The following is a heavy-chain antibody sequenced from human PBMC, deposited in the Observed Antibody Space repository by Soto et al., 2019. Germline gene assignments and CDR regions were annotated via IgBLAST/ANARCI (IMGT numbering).Heavy chain of an antibody. V-gene: IGHV3-30*03. D-gene: IGHD3-10*01. J-gene: IGHJ4*02. CDR3: ARDSGWPILNFDN. Sequence: GGSLRLSCAASDFDFSSYGIHWVRQDPGKGLEWVAASSYDGRETFYADSAKGRFTVSKEMSKNTAFLQMNALRHEDTAVYFCARDSGWPILNFDNWGQGTPVTVSS. CDR1: DFDFSSYG. CDR2: SSYDGRET.